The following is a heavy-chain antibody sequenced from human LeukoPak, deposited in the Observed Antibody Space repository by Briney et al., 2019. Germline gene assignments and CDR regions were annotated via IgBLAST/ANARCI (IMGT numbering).Heavy chain of an antibody. CDR2: IYTSGST. J-gene: IGHJ6*02. V-gene: IGHV4-61*02. CDR1: GGSISSGSYY. Sequence: PSQTLSLTCTVPGGSISSGSYYWSWIRLPAGKGLEWIGRIYTSGSTNYNPSLKSRVTISVDTSKNQFSLKLSSVTAADTAVYYCARVTPTDNYYYYYGMDVWGQGTTVTVSS. D-gene: IGHD4-23*01. CDR3: ARVTPTDNYYYYYGMDV.